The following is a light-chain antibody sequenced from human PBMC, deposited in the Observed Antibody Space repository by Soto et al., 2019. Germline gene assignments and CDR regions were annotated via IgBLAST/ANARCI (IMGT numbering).Light chain of an antibody. J-gene: IGKJ1*01. Sequence: DIQMTQSPSSVSASVGDSVTITCRASRVISSWLAWYQQKPGKAPNLLIYAASNLQSGVPSRFSGSGSGTDFTLTINSLQPEDFASYYCQLSDSTWTFGQGTKVDIK. CDR2: AAS. CDR1: RVISSW. V-gene: IGKV1-12*01. CDR3: QLSDSTWT.